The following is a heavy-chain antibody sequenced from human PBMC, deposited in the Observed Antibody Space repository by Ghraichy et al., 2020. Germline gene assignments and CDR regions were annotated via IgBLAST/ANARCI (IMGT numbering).Heavy chain of an antibody. Sequence: GESLNISCAASGFTFSRHWMNWVRQAPGKGLEWVANIKKDGSEKYYVDSVKGRFTISRDNAKNLVYLEMNSLRADDTAVYYCARSIIETVAGNDHWGQGTLVTVYS. D-gene: IGHD6-19*01. V-gene: IGHV3-7*04. CDR3: ARSIIETVAGNDH. CDR1: GFTFSRHW. J-gene: IGHJ4*02. CDR2: IKKDGSEK.